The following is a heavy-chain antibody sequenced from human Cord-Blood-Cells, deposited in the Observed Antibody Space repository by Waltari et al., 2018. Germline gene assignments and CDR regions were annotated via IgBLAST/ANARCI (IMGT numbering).Heavy chain of an antibody. V-gene: IGHV5-51*01. D-gene: IGHD3-10*01. CDR2: IYPGDSDT. J-gene: IGHJ4*02. CDR3: ARQVPMVQGVIDY. CDR1: GSSFTSYW. Sequence: EVQLVQSGAEVKKPGESLKLSCKGSGSSFTSYWIGWVRQMPGKGLEWMGFIYPGDSDTRYSPSFQGKVTISADKSISTAYLQWSSLKASDTAMYYCARQVPMVQGVIDYWGQGTLVTVSS.